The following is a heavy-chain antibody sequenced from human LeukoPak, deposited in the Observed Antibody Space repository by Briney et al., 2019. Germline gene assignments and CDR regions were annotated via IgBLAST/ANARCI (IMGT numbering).Heavy chain of an antibody. CDR1: GGTFSSYA. J-gene: IGHJ6*02. Sequence: SVKVSCKASGGTFSSYAISWVRQAPGQGLEWMGGIIPIFGTANYAQKFQGRVTITADESTSTAYMELSSLRSEDTAVYYCAICGWYSYGMDVWGQGTTVTVSS. CDR3: AICGWYSYGMDV. CDR2: IIPIFGTA. V-gene: IGHV1-69*13. D-gene: IGHD6-19*01.